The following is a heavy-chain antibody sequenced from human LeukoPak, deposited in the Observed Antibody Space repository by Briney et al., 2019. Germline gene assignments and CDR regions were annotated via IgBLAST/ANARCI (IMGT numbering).Heavy chain of an antibody. CDR1: GGSISNNY. V-gene: IGHV4-59*01. D-gene: IGHD5-12*01. CDR2: IYHSGST. CDR3: ERDGYSGYDGL. Sequence: PSRTLSLTCTVSGGSISNNYWTWIRQPPGKGLEWIGYIYHSGSTTYNPSLTSRVTISEDTSQNQFSLKRSSVTAADTSVYYCERDGYSGYDGLWGQGTLVTVSS. J-gene: IGHJ4*02.